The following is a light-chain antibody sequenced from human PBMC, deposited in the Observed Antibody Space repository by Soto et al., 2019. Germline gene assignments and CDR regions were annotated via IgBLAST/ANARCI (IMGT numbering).Light chain of an antibody. CDR2: EVT. V-gene: IGLV2-8*01. Sequence: SALTQPPSASGSPGQSVTISCTGTSSDVGGYNYVSWYQHHPGKAPKLMIHEVTKRPSGVPDRFSGSKSGNTASLTVSGLQAEDEADYYCSSYAGSNNFGVFGTGTKVTVL. CDR3: SSYAGSNNFGV. J-gene: IGLJ1*01. CDR1: SSDVGGYNY.